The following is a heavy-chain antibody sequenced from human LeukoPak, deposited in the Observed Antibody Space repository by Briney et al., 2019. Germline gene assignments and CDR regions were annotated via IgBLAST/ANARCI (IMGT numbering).Heavy chain of an antibody. CDR1: GYNFTDYW. J-gene: IGHJ4*02. CDR2: IDPSDSYT. CDR3: ARYSVGPPVDF. V-gene: IGHV5-10-1*01. Sequence: GESLQISCKASGYNFTDYWISWVRQMPGKGLEWMGRIDPSDSYTNYSPSFQGHVTISADKSITTAYLQWRSLKASDTAMYYCARYSVGPPVDFWGRGTLVTVSS. D-gene: IGHD2-21*01.